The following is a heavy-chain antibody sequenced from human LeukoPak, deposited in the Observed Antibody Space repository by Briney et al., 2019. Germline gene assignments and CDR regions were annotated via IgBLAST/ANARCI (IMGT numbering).Heavy chain of an antibody. D-gene: IGHD3-10*01. J-gene: IGHJ4*02. Sequence: GGSLRLSCVDLGVRRIIKKKIWVRQAPGKGLEWVSLIYTDASTYFADSVKSRFTFSRDSSNNTVYLQMDSLRAEDTAVYYCARAFYYGSSNNMFYFDYWGQGTLVTVSS. CDR2: IYTDAST. CDR3: ARAFYYGSSNNMFYFDY. V-gene: IGHV3-53*01. CDR1: VRRIIKK.